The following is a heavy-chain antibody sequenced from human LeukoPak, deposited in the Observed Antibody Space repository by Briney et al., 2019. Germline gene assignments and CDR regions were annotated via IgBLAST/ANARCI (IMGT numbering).Heavy chain of an antibody. V-gene: IGHV1-46*01. Sequence: ASLKVSCKAYGYTSINYYLHWVRQAPGQGLVWMGQINPNTGSTNCAQMFQGRVTMTADTSTNTVYMELNSLTSDDTAVYYCARDLSGWGNSVYWGQGTLVTVSS. CDR3: ARDLSGWGNSVY. J-gene: IGHJ4*02. CDR1: GYTSINYY. D-gene: IGHD5/OR15-5a*01. CDR2: INPNTGST.